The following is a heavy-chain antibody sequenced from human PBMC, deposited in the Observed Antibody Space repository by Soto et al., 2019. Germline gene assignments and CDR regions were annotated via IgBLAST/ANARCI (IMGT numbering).Heavy chain of an antibody. J-gene: IGHJ4*02. CDR1: GFTFTTYG. CDR3: AREYDILTGYNDY. D-gene: IGHD3-9*01. Sequence: QVQLVESGGGVVQPGRSLRLSCAASGFTFTTYGMHWVRQAPGKGLEWVAVIWSDGSNKYYADSVKGRFTISRDNSKNTLYLQMNSLRAEDMAVYYCAREYDILTGYNDYWGQGTLVTVSS. V-gene: IGHV3-33*01. CDR2: IWSDGSNK.